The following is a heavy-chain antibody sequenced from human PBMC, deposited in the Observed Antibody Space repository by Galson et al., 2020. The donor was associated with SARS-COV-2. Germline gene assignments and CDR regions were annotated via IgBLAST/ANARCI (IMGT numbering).Heavy chain of an antibody. J-gene: IGHJ4*02. CDR2: IYYSGST. V-gene: IGHV4-39*01. CDR3: ARQANFNLAVGIVVVPAAKSNFDY. CDR1: AGSISSSSYY. D-gene: IGHD2-2*01. Sequence: PSETLSLTCTVSAGSISSSSYYWGWIRQPPGKGLEWIGRIYYSGSTYYNPSLKSRVTISVDTSKDQFSLKLSSVTAADTAVYYCARQANFNLAVGIVVVPAAKSNFDYWGQGTLVTVSS.